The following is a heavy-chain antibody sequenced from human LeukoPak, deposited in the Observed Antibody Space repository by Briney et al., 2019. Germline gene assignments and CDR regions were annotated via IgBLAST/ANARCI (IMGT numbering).Heavy chain of an antibody. CDR3: ARAPYHHDYVWGSYRRLYYFDY. CDR1: GGSFSGYY. D-gene: IGHD3-16*02. CDR2: INHSGST. V-gene: IGHV4-34*01. Sequence: SETLSLTCAVYGGSFSGYYWSWIRQPPGKGLEWIGEINHSGSTNYNPSLKSRVTISVDTSKNQFSLKLSSVTAADTAVYYCARAPYHHDYVWGSYRRLYYFDYWGQGTLVTVSS. J-gene: IGHJ4*02.